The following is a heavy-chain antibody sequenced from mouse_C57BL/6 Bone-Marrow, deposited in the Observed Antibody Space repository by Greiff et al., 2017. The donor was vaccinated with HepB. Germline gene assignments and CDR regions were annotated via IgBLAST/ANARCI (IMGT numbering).Heavy chain of an antibody. CDR1: GFTFSSYS. D-gene: IGHD6-1*01. CDR2: ISDGGSYT. J-gene: IGHJ2*01. V-gene: IGHV5-4*01. Sequence: DVKLVESGGGLVKPGGSLKLSCAASGFTFSSYSMSWVRQTPEKRLEWVATISDGGSYTYYPDNVKCRFTISRDNAKNNHYLQMSHLKSENTAMYYCARDRPLRGYFDYGGRGTTITVTS. CDR3: ARDRPLRGYFDY.